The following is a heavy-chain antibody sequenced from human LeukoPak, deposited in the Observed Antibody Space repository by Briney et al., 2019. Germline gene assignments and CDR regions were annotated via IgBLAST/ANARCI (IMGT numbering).Heavy chain of an antibody. D-gene: IGHD2-15*01. CDR3: ARDKYSGGSCHTGHYYFDY. CDR1: GYTFTSYG. J-gene: IGHJ4*02. V-gene: IGHV1-18*01. CDR2: ISAYNGNT. Sequence: GASVKVSCKASGYTFTSYGISWVRQAPGQGLEWMGWISAYNGNTNYAQKLQGRVTMTTDTSTSTAYMELRSLRSDDTAVYYCARDKYSGGSCHTGHYYFDYWGQGTLVTVSS.